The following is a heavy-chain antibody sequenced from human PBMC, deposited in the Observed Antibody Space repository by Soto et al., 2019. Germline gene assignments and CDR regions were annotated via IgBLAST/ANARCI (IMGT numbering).Heavy chain of an antibody. D-gene: IGHD3-3*01. J-gene: IGHJ3*02. Sequence: QVQLQESGPGLVKPSETLSLTCTVSGGSISSYYWSWIRQPPGKGLEWIGYIYYSGSTNYNPSLKGRVPISVDTSKNQFSLKLSSVTAADTAVYYCARALSDYDFWSGYYTGRAFDIWGQGTMVTVSS. V-gene: IGHV4-59*01. CDR1: GGSISSYY. CDR2: IYYSGST. CDR3: ARALSDYDFWSGYYTGRAFDI.